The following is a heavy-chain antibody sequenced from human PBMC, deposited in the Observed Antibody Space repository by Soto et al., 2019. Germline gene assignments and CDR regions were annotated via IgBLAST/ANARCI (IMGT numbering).Heavy chain of an antibody. V-gene: IGHV3-48*02. J-gene: IGHJ4*02. CDR1: GFTFSSYS. D-gene: IGHD3-9*01. CDR3: ARGGVGTYYDILTGYLFDY. CDR2: ISSSSSTI. Sequence: EVQLVESGGGLVQPGGSLRLSCAASGFTFSSYSMNWVRQAPGKGLEWVSYISSSSSTIYYADSVKGRFTISRDNAKNSLYLQMNSLRDEDTAVYYCARGGVGTYYDILTGYLFDYWGQGTLVTVSS.